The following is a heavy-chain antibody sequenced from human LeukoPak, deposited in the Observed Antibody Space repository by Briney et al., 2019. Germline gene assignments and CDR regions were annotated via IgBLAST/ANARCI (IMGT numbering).Heavy chain of an antibody. Sequence: ASVRVSCTASVYTLTPYYMHWVRQAPGQELEWMGWINPNSGGAKYEQRFQGTVTMTRDTSISTAYMELISLRSDDTAVYYCARAEAIDYWGQGTLVTVSS. CDR3: ARAEAIDY. D-gene: IGHD5-12*01. J-gene: IGHJ4*02. V-gene: IGHV1-2*02. CDR2: INPNSGGA. CDR1: VYTLTPYY.